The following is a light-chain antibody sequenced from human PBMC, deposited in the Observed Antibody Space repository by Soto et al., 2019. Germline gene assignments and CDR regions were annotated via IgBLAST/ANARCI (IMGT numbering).Light chain of an antibody. CDR2: RNN. CDR1: SSNIGSNY. J-gene: IGLJ2*01. CDR3: AAWDDSLSGVV. V-gene: IGLV1-47*01. Sequence: QSVLTKPPSASGTPGQRVTISCSGSSSNIGSNYVYWYQQLPGTATKLLIYRNNQRPSGVPDRFSGSKSGTSASLAISGLRSEDEADYYCAAWDDSLSGVVFGGGTTLTVL.